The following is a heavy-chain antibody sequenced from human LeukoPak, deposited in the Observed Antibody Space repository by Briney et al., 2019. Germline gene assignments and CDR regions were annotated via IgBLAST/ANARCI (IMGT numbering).Heavy chain of an antibody. CDR2: ISSSGSTI. CDR1: GFTFGDYA. J-gene: IGHJ6*04. V-gene: IGHV3-48*03. CDR3: AELGITMNGGV. D-gene: IGHD3-10*02. Sequence: GGSLRLSCTASGFTFGDYAMSWVRQAPGKGLEWVSYISSSGSTIYYADSVKGRFTISRDNAKNSLYLQMNSLRAEDTAVYYCAELGITMNGGVWGKGTTVTISS.